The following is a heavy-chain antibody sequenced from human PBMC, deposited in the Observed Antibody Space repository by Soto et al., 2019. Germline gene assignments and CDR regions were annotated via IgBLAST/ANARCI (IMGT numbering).Heavy chain of an antibody. CDR2: IFPGDSDT. D-gene: IGHD6-13*01. V-gene: IGHV5-51*01. CDR1: GYNFANYW. Sequence: EVQLVQSGAEAKKPGESLKISCTGSGYNFANYWIGWVRQMPGKGLEWMGMIFPGDSDTKNSPSLKGQITMSVDKSDSSAYLQWRSLKASDTAMYYCAAGYTTGLDAFDIWGQGTMVTVSS. CDR3: AAGYTTGLDAFDI. J-gene: IGHJ3*02.